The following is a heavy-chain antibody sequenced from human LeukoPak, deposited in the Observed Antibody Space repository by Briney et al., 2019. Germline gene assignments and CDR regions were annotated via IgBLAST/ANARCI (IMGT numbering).Heavy chain of an antibody. V-gene: IGHV3-23*01. J-gene: IGHJ4*01. CDR1: GFTFSSYS. CDR2: IGASDGYT. Sequence: PGGSLRLSCAASGFTFSSYSMNWVRQAPGKGLEWVSAIGASDGYTYHADSVKGRFTMSRDISRNTVYLQMNSLRVDDTAVYFCARAPVVSCRGAFCYPLDYWGHGILITVSS. CDR3: ARAPVVSCRGAFCYPLDY. D-gene: IGHD2-15*01.